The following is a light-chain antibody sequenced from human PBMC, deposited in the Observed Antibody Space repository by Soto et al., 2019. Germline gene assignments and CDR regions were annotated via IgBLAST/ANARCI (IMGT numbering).Light chain of an antibody. Sequence: EIVLTQSAATRSLSQGERATLSCRASQSVSSYLAWYQQKPGQAPRLLIYDASNRATGIPARFSGSGSGTDFTLTISSLEPEDFAVYYCQHRINWPLTFGQGTRLEIK. CDR3: QHRINWPLT. CDR2: DAS. J-gene: IGKJ5*01. V-gene: IGKV3-11*01. CDR1: QSVSSY.